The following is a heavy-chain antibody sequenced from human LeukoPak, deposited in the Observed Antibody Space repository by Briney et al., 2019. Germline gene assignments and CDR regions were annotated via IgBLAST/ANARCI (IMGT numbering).Heavy chain of an antibody. CDR3: ARELYYYDSSGNGARDYYYYYGMDV. J-gene: IGHJ6*02. Sequence: GGSLRLSCAASGFTVSSNYMSWVRQAPGKGLEWVSVIYSGGSTYYADSVKGRFTISRHNSKNTLYLQMNSLRAEDTAVYYCARELYYYDSSGNGARDYYYYYGMDVWGQGTTVTVSS. CDR1: GFTVSSNY. V-gene: IGHV3-53*04. D-gene: IGHD3-22*01. CDR2: IYSGGST.